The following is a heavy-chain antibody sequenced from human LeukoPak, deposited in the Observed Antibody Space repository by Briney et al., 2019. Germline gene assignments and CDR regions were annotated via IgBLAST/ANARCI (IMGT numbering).Heavy chain of an antibody. V-gene: IGHV3-23*01. CDR3: AKDLGFDYGDFWLDY. CDR2: ISGSGGST. CDR1: GGSISSGGYY. D-gene: IGHD4-17*01. J-gene: IGHJ4*02. Sequence: ETLSLTCAVSGGSISSGGYYWSWIRQHPGKGLEWVSAISGSGGSTYYADSVKGRFTISRDNSKNTLYLQMNSLRAEDTAVYYCAKDLGFDYGDFWLDYWGQGTLVTVSS.